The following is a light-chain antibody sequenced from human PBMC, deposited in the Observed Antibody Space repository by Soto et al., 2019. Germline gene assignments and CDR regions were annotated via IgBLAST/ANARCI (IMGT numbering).Light chain of an antibody. Sequence: DVQMSQSPSSLCASVGDRVAITCRASQSVSIYLNWYQQKPGKATKLMISAASSLQNGVPSRFRGSGSGTDFTLTISGLQPEDFATYYCQQSYSTPPWTFGQGTKVDIK. CDR3: QQSYSTPPWT. CDR2: AAS. CDR1: QSVSIY. J-gene: IGKJ1*01. V-gene: IGKV1-39*01.